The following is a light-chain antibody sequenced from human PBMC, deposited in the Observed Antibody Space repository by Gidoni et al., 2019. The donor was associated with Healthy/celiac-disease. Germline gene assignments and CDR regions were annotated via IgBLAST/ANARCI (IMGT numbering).Light chain of an antibody. V-gene: IGKV4-1*01. CDR1: QSVVYNSNNYNY. CDR2: WAS. J-gene: IGKJ4*01. Sequence: DMVMTQSPDCLAVSLGERATSNCKSSQSVVYNSNNYNYIAWYQQKPGQPPKLLIYWASTRESGVPDRFSGGGSGAYFTLTISSLQSEDVAVYYCQQYYSTPLTFGGGTKVEIQ. CDR3: QQYYSTPLT.